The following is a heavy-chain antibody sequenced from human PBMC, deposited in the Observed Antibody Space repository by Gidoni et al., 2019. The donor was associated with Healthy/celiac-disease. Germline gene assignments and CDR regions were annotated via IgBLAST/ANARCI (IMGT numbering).Heavy chain of an antibody. CDR3: AKDQTYRSIAAAGT. J-gene: IGHJ4*02. CDR2: ISWYGGST. CDR1: GLPFDDYT. D-gene: IGHD6-13*01. V-gene: IGHV3-43*01. Sequence: EVQLVESGVVVVQPGVSLRLSCAASGLPFDDYTMHWVRQAPGKGLEWVSLISWYGGSTYYADSVKGRFTISRDNSKNSLYLQMNSLRTEDTALYYCAKDQTYRSIAAAGTWGQGTLVTVSS.